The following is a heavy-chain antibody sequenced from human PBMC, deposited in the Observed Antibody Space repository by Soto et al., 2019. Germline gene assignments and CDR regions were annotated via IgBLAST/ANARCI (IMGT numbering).Heavy chain of an antibody. V-gene: IGHV3-30-3*01. D-gene: IGHD5-18*01. CDR2: ISYDGSNK. CDR1: GFTFSSYA. J-gene: IGHJ2*01. Sequence: QVQLVESGGGVVQPGRSLRLSCAASGFTFSSYAMHWVRQAPGKGLEWVAVISYDGSNKYYADSVKGRFTISRDNTKNXVSLQMNSLGAEDTAVYYCARGALWGTAMVLWYFDLWGRGTLVTVSS. CDR3: ARGALWGTAMVLWYFDL.